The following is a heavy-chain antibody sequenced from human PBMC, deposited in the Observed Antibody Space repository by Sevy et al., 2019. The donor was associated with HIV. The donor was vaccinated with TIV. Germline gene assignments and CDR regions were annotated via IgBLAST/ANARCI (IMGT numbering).Heavy chain of an antibody. J-gene: IGHJ3*01. V-gene: IGHV3-7*01. D-gene: IGHD3-3*01. CDR2: IKPDGSEQ. CDR3: ARGDFDV. Sequence: GGSLRLSCAASGFTITSNWMSWVRQAPGKGLEWVANIKPDGSEQFCVDSVKGRFTISRDIAKNSLFLQMGSLRVEDTAVYYCARGDFDVWGQGTMVTVSS. CDR1: GFTITSNW.